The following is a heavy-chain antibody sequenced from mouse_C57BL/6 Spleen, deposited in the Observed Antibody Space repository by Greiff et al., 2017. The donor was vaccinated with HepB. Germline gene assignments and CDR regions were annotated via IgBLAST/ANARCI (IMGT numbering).Heavy chain of an antibody. V-gene: IGHV5-9-1*02. CDR3: TRERDYYGSSSWYFDV. Sequence: EVMLVESGEGLVKPGGSLKLSCAASGFTFSSYAMSWVRQTPEKRLEWVAYISSGGDYIYYADTVKGRFTISRDNARNTLYLQMSSLKSEDTAMYYCTRERDYYGSSSWYFDVWGTRTTVTVSS. D-gene: IGHD1-1*01. CDR1: GFTFSSYA. CDR2: ISSGGDYI. J-gene: IGHJ1*03.